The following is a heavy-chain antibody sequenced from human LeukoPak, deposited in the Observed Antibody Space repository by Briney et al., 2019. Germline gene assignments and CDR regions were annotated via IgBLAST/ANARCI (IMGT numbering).Heavy chain of an antibody. Sequence: PSETLSLTRTVSGGSISSGYYSWSWIRQPPGKGLEWIGYISHSGSTYYNPSLKSRVTISVDRSKNQFSLKLSSVTAADTAVYYCARGSDSYSSGYYRRGQIDYWGQGTLVTVSS. CDR1: GGSISSGYYS. J-gene: IGHJ4*02. CDR3: ARGSDSYSSGYYRRGQIDY. V-gene: IGHV4-30-2*01. CDR2: ISHSGST. D-gene: IGHD3-22*01.